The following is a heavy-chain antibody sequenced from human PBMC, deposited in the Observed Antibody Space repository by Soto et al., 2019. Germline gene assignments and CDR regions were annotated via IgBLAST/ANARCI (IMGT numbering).Heavy chain of an antibody. V-gene: IGHV1-69*06. CDR2: IIPSFGTA. Sequence: VQLVQSGAEVKKPGSSVKVSCKASGGTFSSYAISWVRQAPGQGLEWMGGIIPSFGTANYAQKFQGRVTLTADKSTSTAYMELSSLRSEDTAVYYCARDLVYTAMVNYYDGMDVWGQGTTVTVSS. CDR3: ARDLVYTAMVNYYDGMDV. J-gene: IGHJ6*02. CDR1: GGTFSSYA. D-gene: IGHD5-18*01.